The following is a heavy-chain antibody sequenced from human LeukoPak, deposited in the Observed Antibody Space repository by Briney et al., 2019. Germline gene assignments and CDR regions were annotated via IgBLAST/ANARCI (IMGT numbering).Heavy chain of an antibody. CDR3: AKSLGTAMVRGVIDY. CDR2: IRSKAYGGTT. J-gene: IGHJ4*02. CDR1: GFTFSSYW. V-gene: IGHV3-71*01. Sequence: GGSLRLSCAASGFTFSSYWMSWVRQAPGKGLEWVGFIRSKAYGGTTEYAASVKGRFTISRDNSKNTLYLHMNSLRAEDTAVFHCAKSLGTAMVRGVIDYWGQGTPVTVSS. D-gene: IGHD3-10*01.